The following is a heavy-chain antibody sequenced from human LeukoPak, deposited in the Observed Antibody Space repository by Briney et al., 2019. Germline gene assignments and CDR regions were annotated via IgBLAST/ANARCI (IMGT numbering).Heavy chain of an antibody. CDR1: GGSFSGYY. D-gene: IGHD3-10*01. CDR3: ARHGGTMVRGSFDY. CDR2: INHSGST. J-gene: IGHJ4*02. V-gene: IGHV4-34*01. Sequence: SETLSLTCAVYGGSFSGYYWSWIRQPPGKGLEWIGEINHSGSTNYNPSLKSRVTISVDTSKNQFSLKLSSVTAADTAVYYCARHGGTMVRGSFDYWGQGTLVTVSS.